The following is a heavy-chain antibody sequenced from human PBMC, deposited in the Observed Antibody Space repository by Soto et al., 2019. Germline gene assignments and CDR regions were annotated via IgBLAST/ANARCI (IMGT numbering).Heavy chain of an antibody. D-gene: IGHD3-22*01. CDR1: GYTFTNYG. J-gene: IGHJ4*02. CDR3: ARDLFYHDSSGYYFGRGVDY. V-gene: IGHV1-18*04. Sequence: ASVKVSCKASGYTFTNYGVNWVRQAPGQGLEWMGWISAHNGNTNYPQKLQGRITMTTDTSTATAYMELRSRRSDDTAVYYCARDLFYHDSSGYYFGRGVDYWGQGTLVTVSS. CDR2: ISAHNGNT.